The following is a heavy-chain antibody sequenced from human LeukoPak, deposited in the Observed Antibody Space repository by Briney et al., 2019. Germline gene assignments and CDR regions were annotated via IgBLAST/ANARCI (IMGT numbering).Heavy chain of an antibody. J-gene: IGHJ6*02. D-gene: IGHD4-11*01. CDR3: ARETYSLADV. CDR2: TWFDDSYQ. CDR1: GFSFSSHG. V-gene: IGHV3-33*01. Sequence: GGSLSLSCAASGFSFSSHGMHWVRQAPGKGLEWVGVTWFDDSYQHYAGSVRGRFTISRDNSKNTVYLQMNSLRAEDTAVYYCARETYSLADVWGQGTTVIVSS.